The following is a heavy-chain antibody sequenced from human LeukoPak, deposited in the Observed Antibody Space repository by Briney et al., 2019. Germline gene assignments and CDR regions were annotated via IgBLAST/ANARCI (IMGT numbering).Heavy chain of an antibody. CDR2: INHSGGT. CDR1: GGSFRGYY. Sequence: SETLSLTCAVYGGSFRGYYWSWIRQPPGKGLEWIGEINHSGGTNYNPSLKSRVTISVDTSKKQFSLKLNSVTAADTAVYYCARGGGNSGYYMDVWGKGATVTVSS. J-gene: IGHJ6*03. V-gene: IGHV4-34*01. D-gene: IGHD5-18*01. CDR3: ARGGGNSGYYMDV.